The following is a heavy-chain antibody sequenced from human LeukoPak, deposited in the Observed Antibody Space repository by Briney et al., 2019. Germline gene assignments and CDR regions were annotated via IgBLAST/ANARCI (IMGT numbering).Heavy chain of an antibody. J-gene: IGHJ4*02. CDR2: INHNAEMI. CDR3: ARDHDWAFDL. V-gene: IGHV3-48*02. CDR1: GFTFSSYV. D-gene: IGHD3-9*01. Sequence: GGSLRLSCAASGFTFSSYVMSWVRQAPGKGLEWIAYINHNAEMIFYPDFVKGRFSISRDNAKNSLYLQMNALRYEDTAIYYCARDHDWAFDLWGQGTLVTVSS.